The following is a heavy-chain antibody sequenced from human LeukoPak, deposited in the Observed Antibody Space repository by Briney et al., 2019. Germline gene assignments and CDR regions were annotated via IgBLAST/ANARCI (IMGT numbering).Heavy chain of an antibody. CDR3: AKVFEEGYYDSCGYYFSATKGGFDY. J-gene: IGHJ4*02. V-gene: IGHV3-23*01. Sequence: GGSLRLACTASGFTFTNYAMNWVRQAPGKGLEWVSTISGSALSTYYADSVKGRFTISRDNFQNKMYLQMNSLRAEDTALYYCAKVFEEGYYDSCGYYFSATKGGFDYWGQGTLVTVSS. CDR2: ISGSALST. CDR1: GFTFTNYA. D-gene: IGHD3-22*01.